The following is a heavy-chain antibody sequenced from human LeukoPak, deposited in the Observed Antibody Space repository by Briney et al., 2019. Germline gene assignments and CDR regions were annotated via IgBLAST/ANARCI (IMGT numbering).Heavy chain of an antibody. V-gene: IGHV3-53*01. Sequence: GGSLRLSCAASGFTVGYNYMTWVRQAPGKGLEWVSVIESGGSTYYADSVKGRFTVSRDNFQNTLYLQMNSLRAEDTAVYYCARVGSYYDMDVWGQGTTVTVSS. CDR1: GFTVGYNY. CDR3: ARVGSYYDMDV. CDR2: IESGGST. D-gene: IGHD3-10*01. J-gene: IGHJ6*02.